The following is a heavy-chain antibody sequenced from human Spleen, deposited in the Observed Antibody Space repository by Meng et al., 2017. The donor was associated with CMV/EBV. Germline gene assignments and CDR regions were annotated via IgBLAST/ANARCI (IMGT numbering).Heavy chain of an antibody. CDR2: MYYSGST. D-gene: IGHD2-2*01. Sequence: SETLSLTCSVSGGSISSSTYYWGWICQPPGKGLEWIGSMYYSGSTYYNPSLKSRVTISADTSKNQFSLKLSSVTAADTAVYYCARGSGSCSTTSCSLGAFDIWGQGTMVTVSS. J-gene: IGHJ3*02. CDR3: ARGSGSCSTTSCSLGAFDI. V-gene: IGHV4-39*07. CDR1: GGSISSSTYY.